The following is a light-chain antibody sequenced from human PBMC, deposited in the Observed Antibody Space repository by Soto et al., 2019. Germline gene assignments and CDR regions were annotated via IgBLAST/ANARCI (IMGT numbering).Light chain of an antibody. CDR2: SKD. CDR1: SSNMGSNI. Sequence: QSVLTQPPSASGTPGQRVTISCSGSSSNMGSNIVNWYQQLPGAAPKLLIYSKDQRPSGVPDRFSGSKSGTSASLAISGLQSEDEADYDCAAWDDSLNGVVFGGGTKLTVL. V-gene: IGLV1-44*01. CDR3: AAWDDSLNGVV. J-gene: IGLJ2*01.